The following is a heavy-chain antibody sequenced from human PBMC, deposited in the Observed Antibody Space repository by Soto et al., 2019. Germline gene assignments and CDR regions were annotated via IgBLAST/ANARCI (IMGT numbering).Heavy chain of an antibody. J-gene: IGHJ6*02. CDR2: ISGRGVKK. CDR1: GFIFENFG. V-gene: IGHV3-23*01. D-gene: IGHD6-13*01. CDR3: ARDMAAAGTRYYYYGMDV. Sequence: GGSLRLSCAASGFIFENFGMSWVRQAPGKGLEWISSISGRGVKKYYADSVKGRFTISSDNSENTLYLQMNSLRAEDTAVYYCARDMAAAGTRYYYYGMDVWGQGTTVTVSS.